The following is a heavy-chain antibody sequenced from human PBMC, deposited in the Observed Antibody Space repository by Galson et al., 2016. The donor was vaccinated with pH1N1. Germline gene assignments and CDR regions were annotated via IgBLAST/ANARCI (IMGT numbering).Heavy chain of an antibody. CDR1: GGSISRGAYY. V-gene: IGHV4-30-4*01. D-gene: IGHD4-17*01. J-gene: IGHJ5*02. Sequence: LQLQSPGTCLVPTAHTLSPPCTFSGGSISRGAYYWSWIRQPPGKGLEWIGYIYYSGSTYYNPSLKSRVTISVDTSKNQFEMKLSSVTDPDTAVYYSATVGNGAHVGCFDPWGQGTLVTV. CDR3: ATVGNGAHVGCFDP. CDR2: IYYSGST.